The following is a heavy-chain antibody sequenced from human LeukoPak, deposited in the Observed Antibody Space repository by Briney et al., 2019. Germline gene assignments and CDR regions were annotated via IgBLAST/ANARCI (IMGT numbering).Heavy chain of an antibody. CDR1: GYTFTSYD. J-gene: IGHJ5*02. D-gene: IGHD2-2*01. V-gene: IGHV1-18*01. CDR3: AREDCSSSSCYLGDH. Sequence: ASVKVSCKASGYTFTSYDVSWVRQAPGQGLEWTGWISAYNGHTKYAQKFQGRVTMTTDTSTSIAYMELRSLRSDDTAMCYCAREDCSSSSCYLGDHWGQGTLLTVSS. CDR2: ISAYNGHT.